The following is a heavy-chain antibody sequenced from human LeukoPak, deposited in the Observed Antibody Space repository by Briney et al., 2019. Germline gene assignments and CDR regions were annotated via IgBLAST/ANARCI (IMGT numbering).Heavy chain of an antibody. CDR1: GFTFSSYA. J-gene: IGHJ4*02. CDR2: ISYDGSNK. CDR3: ARQERSSSSPFDY. D-gene: IGHD6-6*01. V-gene: IGHV3-30-3*01. Sequence: GGSLRLSCAASGFTFSSYAMHWVRQAPGKGLEWVAVISYDGSNKYYADSVKGRFTISRDNSKNTLYLQMNSLRAEDTAVYYCARQERSSSSPFDYWGQGTLVTVSS.